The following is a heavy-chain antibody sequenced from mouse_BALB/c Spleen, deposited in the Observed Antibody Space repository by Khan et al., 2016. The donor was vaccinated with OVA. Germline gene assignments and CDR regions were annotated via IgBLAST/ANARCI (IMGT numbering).Heavy chain of an antibody. V-gene: IGHV1-4*01. D-gene: IGHD1-2*01. CDR1: GYTFTSYT. J-gene: IGHJ3*01. CDR3: VRDGAYCRNGGGFDY. Sequence: QVQLKESGAELARPGASVKMSCKASGYTFTSYTIHWIKLRPGQGLEWIGYINPSNGYTNYNQKFKDKATLTADKSSTTAYMQLSSLTSDDAAVYNCVRDGAYCRNGGGFDYWGQGTLVTVSA. CDR2: INPSNGYT.